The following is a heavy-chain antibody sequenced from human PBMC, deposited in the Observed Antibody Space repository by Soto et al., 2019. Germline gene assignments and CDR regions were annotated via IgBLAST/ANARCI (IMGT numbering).Heavy chain of an antibody. V-gene: IGHV3-33*01. CDR1: GFTFSSYG. CDR3: ARDVTGDCSGGSCSYYYYGMDV. J-gene: IGHJ6*02. Sequence: QVQLVESGGGVVQPGRSLRLSCAASGFTFSSYGMHWVRQAPGKGLEWVAVIWYDGSNKYYADSVKGRFTISRDNSKKTLYLHMNSLRAEDTAVYYCARDVTGDCSGGSCSYYYYGMDVWGQGTTVTVSS. CDR2: IWYDGSNK. D-gene: IGHD2-15*01.